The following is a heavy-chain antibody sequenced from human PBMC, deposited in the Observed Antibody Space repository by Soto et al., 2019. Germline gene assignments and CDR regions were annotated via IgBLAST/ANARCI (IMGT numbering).Heavy chain of an antibody. D-gene: IGHD3-3*01. J-gene: IGHJ6*02. V-gene: IGHV3-7*01. CDR2: IKQDGSEK. CDR1: GFTFSSYW. CDR3: ARGGVRAHYYYGMDV. Sequence: EVQLVESGGGLVQPGGSLRLSCAASGFTFSSYWMSWVRQAPGKGLEWVANIKQDGSEKYYVDSVKGRFTISRDNAKNSLYLQMSSLRAEDTAVYYCARGGVRAHYYYGMDVWVQGTTVTVSS.